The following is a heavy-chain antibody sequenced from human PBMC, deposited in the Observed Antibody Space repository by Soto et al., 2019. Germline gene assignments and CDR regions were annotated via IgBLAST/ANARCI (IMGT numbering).Heavy chain of an antibody. V-gene: IGHV1-2*02. CDR1: GYTFTGYY. J-gene: IGHJ6*02. Sequence: QVQLVQSGAEVKKPGASVKVSCKASGYTFTGYYMHWVRQAPGQGLEWMGWINPNSGATNNAQKFHGRATMTKDTAISTAYMERTGLRSDDTAVYYCPRDLAAARDLRYYYGMDVCGQGTTVTVSS. CDR3: PRDLAAARDLRYYYGMDV. D-gene: IGHD6-13*01. CDR2: INPNSGAT.